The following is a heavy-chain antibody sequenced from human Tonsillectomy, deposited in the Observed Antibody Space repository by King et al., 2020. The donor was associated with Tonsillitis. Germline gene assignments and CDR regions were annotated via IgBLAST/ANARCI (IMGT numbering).Heavy chain of an antibody. CDR2: IYYTKST. CDR3: ARKGYYMDV. J-gene: IGHJ6*03. CDR1: GGSISSYY. V-gene: IGHV4-59*12. Sequence: VQLQESGPGLVKPSETLSLTCTVCGGSISSYYWSGIRQPPGRGLEWIGYIYYTKSTNYNPSLKSPVTISADTSKNQFSLNLRSVTAADTALYYCARKGYYMDVWGKGTTVTVSS.